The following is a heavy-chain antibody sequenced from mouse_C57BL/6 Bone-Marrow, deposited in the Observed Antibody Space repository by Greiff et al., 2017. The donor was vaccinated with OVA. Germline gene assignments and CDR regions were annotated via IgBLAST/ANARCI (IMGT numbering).Heavy chain of an antibody. CDR2: ISSGSSTI. Sequence: EVHLVESGGGLVKPGGSLKLSCAASGFTLSDYGMHWVRQAPEKGLEWVAYISSGSSTIYYADTVKGRFTISRDNAKNTLFLQMTSLRSEDTAMYYCARPHRDMDYWGQGTSVTVSS. D-gene: IGHD2-14*01. V-gene: IGHV5-17*01. J-gene: IGHJ4*01. CDR3: ARPHRDMDY. CDR1: GFTLSDYG.